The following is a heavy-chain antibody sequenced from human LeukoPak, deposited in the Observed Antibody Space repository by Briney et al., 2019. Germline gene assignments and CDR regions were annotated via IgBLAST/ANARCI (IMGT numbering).Heavy chain of an antibody. Sequence: GSLRLFCGASGFTFTCYALDWVRQASREGLEWVSSISTSSIHIYYADSVKGRFTISRDDAKNSLSLQMNSLRAEDTAVYYCARPVVPYYYYGMDVWGRGTTVTVSS. CDR3: ARPVVPYYYYGMDV. CDR2: ISTSSIHI. J-gene: IGHJ6*02. V-gene: IGHV3-21*01. CDR1: GFTFTCYA. D-gene: IGHD3-22*01.